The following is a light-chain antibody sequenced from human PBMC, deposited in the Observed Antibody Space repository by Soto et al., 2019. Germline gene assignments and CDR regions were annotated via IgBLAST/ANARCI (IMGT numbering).Light chain of an antibody. J-gene: IGLJ3*02. V-gene: IGLV6-57*01. CDR1: SGTIASNY. CDR3: QSYDAANLWV. CDR2: EHN. Sequence: NFMLTQPHSVLESPGKTVTISCTRSSGTIASNYVQWYQQRPGSSPTTVIFEHNQRPSGVPDRFSGSVDSSSNSASLIISGLKTEDEADYYCQSYDAANLWVFGGGTKLTVL.